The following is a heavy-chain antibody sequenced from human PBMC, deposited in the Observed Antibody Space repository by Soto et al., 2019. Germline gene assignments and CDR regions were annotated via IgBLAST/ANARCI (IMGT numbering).Heavy chain of an antibody. CDR2: ISSSSSTI. D-gene: IGHD4-17*01. CDR1: GFTFSSYS. Sequence: ESGGGLVQPGGSLRLSCAASGFTFSSYSMNWVRQAPGKGLEWVSYISSSSSTIYYADSVKGRFTISRDNAKNSLYLQMNSLRAEDTAVYYCARDRTDYGDYEFDYWGQGTLVTVSS. V-gene: IGHV3-48*01. J-gene: IGHJ4*02. CDR3: ARDRTDYGDYEFDY.